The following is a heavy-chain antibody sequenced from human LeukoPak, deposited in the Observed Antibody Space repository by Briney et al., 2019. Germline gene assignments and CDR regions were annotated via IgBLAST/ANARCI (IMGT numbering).Heavy chain of an antibody. CDR2: INHSGST. D-gene: IGHD6-19*01. V-gene: IGHV4-34*01. CDR1: GGSFSGYY. J-gene: IGHJ1*01. CDR3: ARGPRVAGIQYFQH. Sequence: ASETLSLTCAVYGGSFSGYYWSWIRQPPGKGLEWIGEINHSGSTNYNPSLKSRVTISVDTSKNQFSLKLSSVTAADTAVYYRARGPRVAGIQYFQHWGQGTLVTVSS.